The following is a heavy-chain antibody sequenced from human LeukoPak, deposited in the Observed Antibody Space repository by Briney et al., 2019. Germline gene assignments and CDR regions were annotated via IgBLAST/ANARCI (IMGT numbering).Heavy chain of an antibody. CDR1: GYTFTSYG. Sequence: ASVKVSCKASGYTFTSYGISWVRQATGQGLEWMGWMNPNSGNTGYAQKFQGRVTITRNTSISTAYMELSSLRSEDTAVYYCARGTRYYDFWSGYYGGGYYYMDVWGKGTTVTVSS. CDR3: ARGTRYYDFWSGYYGGGYYYMDV. D-gene: IGHD3-3*01. J-gene: IGHJ6*03. V-gene: IGHV1-8*03. CDR2: MNPNSGNT.